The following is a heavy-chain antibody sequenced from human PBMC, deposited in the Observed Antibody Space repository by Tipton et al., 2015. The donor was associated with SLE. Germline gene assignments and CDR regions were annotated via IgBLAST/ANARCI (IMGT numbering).Heavy chain of an antibody. CDR1: GFTFSSYW. CDR3: VREWDNGGFDY. J-gene: IGHJ4*02. V-gene: IGHV3-7*01. Sequence: QLVQSGGGLVQPGGSLRLSCAASGFTFSSYWMSWVRQAPGKGLECVANIEQDGSEKYYVDSVKGRFTISRDNAKNSLYLQMNSLRVEDTAVYYCVREWDNGGFDYWGQGTLVTVSS. D-gene: IGHD1-26*01. CDR2: IEQDGSEK.